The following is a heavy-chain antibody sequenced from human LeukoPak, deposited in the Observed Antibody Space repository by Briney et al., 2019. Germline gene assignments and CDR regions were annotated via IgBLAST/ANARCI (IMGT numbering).Heavy chain of an antibody. CDR2: IIPIFGTA. J-gene: IGHJ4*02. CDR3: ARDFVAAADLTQFDY. D-gene: IGHD6-13*01. V-gene: IGHV1-69*13. Sequence: GAPVKVSCKASGGTFSSYAISWVRQAPGQGLEWMGGIIPIFGTANYTQKFQGRVTITADESMSTAYMELSSLRSEDTAVYYCARDFVAAADLTQFDYWGQGTLVTVSS. CDR1: GGTFSSYA.